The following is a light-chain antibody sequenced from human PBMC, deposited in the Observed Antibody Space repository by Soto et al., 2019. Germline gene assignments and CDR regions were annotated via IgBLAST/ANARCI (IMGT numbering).Light chain of an antibody. CDR1: QSLRSD. J-gene: IGKJ5*01. CDR2: GAS. V-gene: IGKV3-15*01. CDR3: QQYDNWPPT. Sequence: EIVMTQSPATLSVSPGERATISCRASQSLRSDLAWYQQKPGQAPRLLIYGASTRATDIPARFSGSGSGTEFTLTISSLQSEDFAVYYCQQYDNWPPTCGQGTRLEI.